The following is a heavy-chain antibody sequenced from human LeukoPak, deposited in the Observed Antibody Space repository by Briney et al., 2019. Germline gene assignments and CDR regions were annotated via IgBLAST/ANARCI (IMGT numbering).Heavy chain of an antibody. J-gene: IGHJ6*03. CDR2: IYTTGST. Sequence: PSETLSLTCTVSGGSISSDYWSWIRQPAGKGLEWIGRIYTTGSTNYSPSLKSRVTMSVDTSKNQFSLKLSSVTAADTAVYYCARDVKSRRRQWFGELSVYYYYYMDAWGKGTTVTISS. D-gene: IGHD3-10*01. CDR1: GGSISSDY. V-gene: IGHV4-4*07. CDR3: ARDVKSRRRQWFGELSVYYYYYMDA.